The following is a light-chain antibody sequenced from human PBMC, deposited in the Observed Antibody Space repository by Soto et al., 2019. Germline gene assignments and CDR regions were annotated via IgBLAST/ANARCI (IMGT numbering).Light chain of an antibody. V-gene: IGKV3-20*01. Sequence: EIVLTQSPGTLSLSPGERATLSCRASQSVSSSYLAWYQQKAGQAPRLLIYGASNRATGIPDRFSGSGSGTDFILTISRLEPEDFAVYYCQQYNNWPLTFGGGTKVDIK. CDR3: QQYNNWPLT. J-gene: IGKJ4*01. CDR1: QSVSSSY. CDR2: GAS.